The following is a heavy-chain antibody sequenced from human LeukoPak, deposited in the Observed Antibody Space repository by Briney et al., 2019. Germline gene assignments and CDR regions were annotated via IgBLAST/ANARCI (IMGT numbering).Heavy chain of an antibody. CDR1: GYTFTGYY. D-gene: IGHD4-17*01. V-gene: IGHV1-2*06. Sequence: ASVKVSCKASGYTFTGYYMHWVRQAPGQGLEWMGRINPNSGGTNYAQKFQGRVTMTRDTSISTAYMELSRLRSDDTAVYYCARDRYGDYVVSDWGQGTLVTVSS. J-gene: IGHJ4*02. CDR2: INPNSGGT. CDR3: ARDRYGDYVVSD.